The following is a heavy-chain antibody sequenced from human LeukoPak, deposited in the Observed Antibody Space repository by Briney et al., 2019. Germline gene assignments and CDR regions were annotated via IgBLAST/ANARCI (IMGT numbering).Heavy chain of an antibody. D-gene: IGHD3-3*01. CDR3: TRDCHSSKDYDFWSGYALGSYYYYMDV. Sequence: PSETLSLTCTVPGGSLSSKYWSWSCPPAGKGREWIGRIYTSGRINDNPSLKSRVTIAVDNSKIHFSLKLSSVTAADTAVYYCTRDCHSSKDYDFWSGYALGSYYYYMDVWGKGTTVTVSS. CDR1: GGSLSSKY. J-gene: IGHJ6*03. V-gene: IGHV4-4*07. CDR2: IYTSGRI.